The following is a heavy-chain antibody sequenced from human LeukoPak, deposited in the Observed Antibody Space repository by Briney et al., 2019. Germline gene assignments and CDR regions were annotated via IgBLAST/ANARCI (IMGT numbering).Heavy chain of an antibody. V-gene: IGHV4-34*01. CDR1: GGSLSSFY. J-gene: IGHJ3*02. CDR2: IKYNGST. D-gene: IGHD3-3*01. CDR3: ARSRAGNDFLSAFYAFDI. Sequence: PSETLSLTCAVYGGSLSSFYWHWVRQPPGKGLEWVGEIKYNGSTNNNPSLQSRVTVLVDASKNQFSLKLTSVTAADSAVYYCARSRAGNDFLSAFYAFDIWGQGTMVTVSS.